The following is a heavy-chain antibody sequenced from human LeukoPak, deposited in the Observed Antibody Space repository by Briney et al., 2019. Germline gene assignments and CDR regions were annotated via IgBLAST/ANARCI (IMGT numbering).Heavy chain of an antibody. V-gene: IGHV3-30*18. CDR3: AKSGDYDFWSGFNY. CDR1: GLTFSSYG. D-gene: IGHD3-3*01. CDR2: ISYDGSNK. Sequence: GGSLRLSCAATGLTFSSYGMHWVRQAPGKGLEWVAVISYDGSNKYYADSVKGRFTISRDNSKNTLYLQMNSLRAEDTAVYYCAKSGDYDFWSGFNYWGQGTLVTVSS. J-gene: IGHJ4*02.